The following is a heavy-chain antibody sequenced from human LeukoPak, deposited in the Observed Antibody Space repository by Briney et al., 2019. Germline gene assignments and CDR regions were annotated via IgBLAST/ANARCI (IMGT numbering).Heavy chain of an antibody. CDR2: IRTKTNNCAT. Sequence: GGSLRLSCATSGFTFSVSALHWVRQASGKGLEWVGHIRTKTNNCATAYGASVKGRFTISRDDSKNRAYLQMNSLKIEDTAVYYCSTMVRGVIGYWGQGTLVAVSS. D-gene: IGHD3-10*01. V-gene: IGHV3-73*01. J-gene: IGHJ4*02. CDR1: GFTFSVSA. CDR3: STMVRGVIGY.